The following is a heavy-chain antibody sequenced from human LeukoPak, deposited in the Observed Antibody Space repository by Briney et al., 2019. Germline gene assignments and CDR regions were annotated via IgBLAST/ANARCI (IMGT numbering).Heavy chain of an antibody. Sequence: ASVKVSCKASGYTFTDYYMHWVRQAPGQGLEWMGWINPNSGGTNYAQKFQGRVTMTRDTYISTAYMELSRLRSDDTAVYYCGRRSDRLDPWGQGTLVTVSS. CDR2: INPNSGGT. V-gene: IGHV1-2*02. J-gene: IGHJ5*02. CDR3: GRRSDRLDP. CDR1: GYTFTDYY.